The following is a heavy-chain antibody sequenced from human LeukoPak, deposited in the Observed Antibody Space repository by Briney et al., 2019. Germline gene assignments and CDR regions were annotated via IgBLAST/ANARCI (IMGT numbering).Heavy chain of an antibody. CDR3: ARDKGYSSGWYNWFDP. V-gene: IGHV1-2*06. Sequence: ASEKVSCKASGYTFTGYYMHWVRQAPGQGLEWMGRINPNSGGTNYAQKFQGRVTMTRDTSISTAYMELSRLRSDDTAVYYCARDKGYSSGWYNWFDPWGQGTLVTVSS. CDR1: GYTFTGYY. CDR2: INPNSGGT. J-gene: IGHJ5*02. D-gene: IGHD6-19*01.